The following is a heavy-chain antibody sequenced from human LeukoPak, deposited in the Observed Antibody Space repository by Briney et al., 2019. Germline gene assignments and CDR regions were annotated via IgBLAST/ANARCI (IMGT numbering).Heavy chain of an antibody. CDR2: IYYSGST. D-gene: IGHD5-18*01. V-gene: IGHV4-59*01. CDR3: ARGAAGYSYG. J-gene: IGHJ4*02. Sequence: PSETLSLTCTVSGGSISSYYWSWIRQPPGKGLEWIGHIYYSGSTNYNPSLKSRVTISIDTSKNQFSLRLSSVTAADTAVYYCARGAAGYSYGWGQGTQVTVSS. CDR1: GGSISSYY.